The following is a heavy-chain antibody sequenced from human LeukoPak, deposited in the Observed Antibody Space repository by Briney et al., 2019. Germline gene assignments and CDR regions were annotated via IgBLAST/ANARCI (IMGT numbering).Heavy chain of an antibody. Sequence: PSETLSLTCTVSGYSISSGYYWGWIRQPPGKGLEWIGSIYYSGSTYYNPSLKSRVTISVDTSKNQFSLKLSSVTAADTAVYYCARVVGVATNAQDYWGQGTLVTVSS. CDR2: IYYSGST. CDR3: ARVVGVATNAQDY. J-gene: IGHJ4*02. D-gene: IGHD5-12*01. CDR1: GYSISSGYY. V-gene: IGHV4-38-2*02.